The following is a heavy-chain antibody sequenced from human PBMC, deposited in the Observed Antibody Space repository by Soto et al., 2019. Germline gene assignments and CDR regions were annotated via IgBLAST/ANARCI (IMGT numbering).Heavy chain of an antibody. CDR3: AKEKYSSSWSPSDY. D-gene: IGHD6-13*01. CDR2: ISGSGGST. Sequence: GGSLRLSCAASGFTFSSYAMRWVRHAPGKGLEWVSAISGSGGSTYYADSVKGRFTISRDNSKNTLYLQMNSLRAEDTAVYYCAKEKYSSSWSPSDYWGQGTLVTVSS. J-gene: IGHJ4*02. V-gene: IGHV3-23*01. CDR1: GFTFSSYA.